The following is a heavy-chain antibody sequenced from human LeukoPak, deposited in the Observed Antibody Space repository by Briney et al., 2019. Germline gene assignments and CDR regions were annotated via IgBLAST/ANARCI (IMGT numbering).Heavy chain of an antibody. J-gene: IGHJ6*02. CDR3: ARDIAVAGSLPGYYYYGMDV. V-gene: IGHV1-69*13. Sequence: SVKVSCKASGGTFSSYAISWVRQAPGQGLEWMGGIIPIFGTANYAQKFQGRVTITADESTSTAYMELSSLRSEDTAVYHCARDIAVAGSLPGYYYYGMDVWGQGTTVTVSS. CDR2: IIPIFGTA. D-gene: IGHD6-19*01. CDR1: GGTFSSYA.